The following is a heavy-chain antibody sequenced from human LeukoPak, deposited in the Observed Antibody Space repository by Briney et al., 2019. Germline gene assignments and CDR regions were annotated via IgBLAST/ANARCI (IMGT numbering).Heavy chain of an antibody. CDR3: ARIGSHNDFWSGYSH. Sequence: SETLSLTCTVSGGSISNGAYYWSWIRQPAGKTLEWIGRIYSTGVTDYSPSFKSRVSMSLDTSRNHFSLKLRSVTAADTAMYYCARIGSHNDFWSGYSHWGQGTLVAVS. V-gene: IGHV4-61*02. CDR2: IYSTGVT. J-gene: IGHJ4*02. D-gene: IGHD3-3*01. CDR1: GGSISNGAYY.